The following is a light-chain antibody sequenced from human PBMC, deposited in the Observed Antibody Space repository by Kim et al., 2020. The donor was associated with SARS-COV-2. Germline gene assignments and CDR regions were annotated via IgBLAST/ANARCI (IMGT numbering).Light chain of an antibody. V-gene: IGKV1-39*01. Sequence: ASVLDRVTITCRASQSISIYLNWYQQKPVKSPKLLIYAAYSLQSGVPSRFSGSGSGTDFTLTISSLQPEDFATYYCQQSYSTPQTFGQGTKVDIK. J-gene: IGKJ1*01. CDR2: AAY. CDR1: QSISIY. CDR3: QQSYSTPQT.